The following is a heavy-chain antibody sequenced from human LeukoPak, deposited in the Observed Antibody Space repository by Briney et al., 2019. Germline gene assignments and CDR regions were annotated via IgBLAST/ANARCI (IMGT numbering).Heavy chain of an antibody. J-gene: IGHJ4*02. CDR1: GFTFSSYR. D-gene: IGHD6-6*01. V-gene: IGHV3-48*01. Sequence: GGSLRLSCAATGFTFSSYRKNWVRQAPGKGLGWVSYISGGSSSIYYADSVKGRFTISRDNAKNSLYLQMNSLRAEDTAVYYCARYSSSYNPDYWGQGTLVTVSS. CDR2: ISGGSSSI. CDR3: ARYSSSYNPDY.